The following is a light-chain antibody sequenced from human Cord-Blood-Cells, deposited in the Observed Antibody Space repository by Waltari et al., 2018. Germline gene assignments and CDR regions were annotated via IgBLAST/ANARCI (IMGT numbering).Light chain of an antibody. J-gene: IGLJ2*01. CDR1: SSDVGGYNY. CDR2: DVS. V-gene: IGLV2-14*01. CDR3: SSYTSSSTFVV. Sequence: QSALTQPASVSGSPGQSITISCTGTSSDVGGYNYVSWYQQHPGKAPKLMIYDVSKPASGVSSRFSGSRSGNTASLTISGLQAEDEADYYCSSYTSSSTFVVFGGGTKLTVL.